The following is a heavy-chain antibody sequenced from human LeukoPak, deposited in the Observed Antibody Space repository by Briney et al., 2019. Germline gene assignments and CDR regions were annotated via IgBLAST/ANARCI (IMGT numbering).Heavy chain of an antibody. V-gene: IGHV1-69*05. CDR3: ARAHSSGYPRPDWFDP. J-gene: IGHJ5*02. D-gene: IGHD3-22*01. CDR2: SIPIFGTA. Sequence: SVKVSCKASGGTFSSYTISWVRQAPGQGLEWIGRSIPIFGTANYAQKFQGRVMITTDESTSTAYMELSSLRSDDTAVYYCARAHSSGYPRPDWFDPWGQGTLVTVSS. CDR1: GGTFSSYT.